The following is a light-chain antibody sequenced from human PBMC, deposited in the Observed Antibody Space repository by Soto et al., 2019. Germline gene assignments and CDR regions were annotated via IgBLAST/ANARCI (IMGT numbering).Light chain of an antibody. V-gene: IGKV3-15*01. CDR3: QQYNKWPPWT. Sequence: EIVMTQSPATLSVSPGERATLSCRASQSVSSNLAWYQQKPGQAPRLLIYDASTRATGVPARFSGSGSGTDFTLTISSLQSEDFAVYYCQQYNKWPPWTFGQGTKVEIK. CDR1: QSVSSN. CDR2: DAS. J-gene: IGKJ1*01.